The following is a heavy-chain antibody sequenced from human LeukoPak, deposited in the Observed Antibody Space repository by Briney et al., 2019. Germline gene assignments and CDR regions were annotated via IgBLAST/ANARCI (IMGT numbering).Heavy chain of an antibody. CDR2: IYHSGST. Sequence: SETLSLTCAVSGGSISSSNWWSWVRQPPGKGLEWIGEIYHSGSTNYNPSLKSRVTISVDKSKNQFSLKLSSVTAADTAVYYCAKYSYGPNWFDPWGQGTLVTVSS. V-gene: IGHV4-4*02. D-gene: IGHD5-18*01. CDR1: GGSISSSNW. CDR3: AKYSYGPNWFDP. J-gene: IGHJ5*02.